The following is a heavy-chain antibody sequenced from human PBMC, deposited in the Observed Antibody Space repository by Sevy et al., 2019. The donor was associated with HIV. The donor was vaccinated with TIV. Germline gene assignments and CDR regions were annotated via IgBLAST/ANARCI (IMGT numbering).Heavy chain of an antibody. CDR1: GYRFTDFG. J-gene: IGHJ6*02. D-gene: IGHD3-10*01. V-gene: IGHV1-18*01. Sequence: ASVKVSCKASGYRFTDFGITWVRQAPGQGLEWMGWISASNGNTNYAQNLQGRVTMTTDTSTSTAYMELRSLRADDTGVYYCARWGGGYGSGSSYNYYYYYCMDVLGQGTTVTVSS. CDR3: ARWGGGYGSGSSYNYYYYYCMDV. CDR2: ISASNGNT.